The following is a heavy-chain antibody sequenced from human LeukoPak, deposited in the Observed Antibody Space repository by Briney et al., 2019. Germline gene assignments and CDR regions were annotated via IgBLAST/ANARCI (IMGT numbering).Heavy chain of an antibody. V-gene: IGHV3-48*03. CDR1: GFTLSSYE. Sequence: GGSLTLSCAASGFTLSSYEMNWVPQAPGKGLEWVSYISSSGSTIFHADSVKGRFTISRDNAKNSLYLQMTSLRAGDTAVYYRATGFWSGFWGQGTLVTVSS. CDR2: ISSSGSTI. D-gene: IGHD3-3*01. J-gene: IGHJ4*02. CDR3: ATGFWSGF.